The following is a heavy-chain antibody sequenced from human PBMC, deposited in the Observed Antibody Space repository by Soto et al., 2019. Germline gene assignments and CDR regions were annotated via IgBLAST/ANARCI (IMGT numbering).Heavy chain of an antibody. CDR2: IYYSGST. J-gene: IGHJ1*01. Sequence: QVQLQESGPGLVKPSQTPSLTCTVSGGSISSGDYYWSWIRQPPGKGLEWIGYIYYSGSTYYNPSRKSRVTISVDTSKNQFSLKLSSVPAADTAVYYCATTYYYDSSGYYSEYFQHWGQGTLVTVSS. CDR1: GGSISSGDYY. D-gene: IGHD3-22*01. V-gene: IGHV4-30-4*01. CDR3: ATTYYYDSSGYYSEYFQH.